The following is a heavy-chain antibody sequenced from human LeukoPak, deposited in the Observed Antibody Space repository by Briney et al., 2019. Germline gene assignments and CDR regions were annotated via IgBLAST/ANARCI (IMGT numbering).Heavy chain of an antibody. CDR2: IYYSGST. J-gene: IGHJ1*01. CDR3: ASSDPSYLQH. V-gene: IGHV4-39*01. CDR1: GGSISSSSYY. Sequence: SETLSLTCTVSGGSISSSSYYWGWIRQPPGKGLEWIGNIYYSGSTYCNPSLKSRVTISVDTSKNQFSLKLSSVTAADTAVYYCASSDPSYLQHWGQGTLVTVSS.